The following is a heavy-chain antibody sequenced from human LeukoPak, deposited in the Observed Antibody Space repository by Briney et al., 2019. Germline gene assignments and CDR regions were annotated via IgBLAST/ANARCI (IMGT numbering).Heavy chain of an antibody. Sequence: SVKVSCKASGGTFSTYEISWVRQAPGQGLEWMGGIIPISGTANYAQKFQGRVTITADESTSTAYMELSSLRSEVTAVYYCARRPGSFWDYWFDPWGQGTLVTVSS. CDR3: ARRPGSFWDYWFDP. D-gene: IGHD3-3*01. CDR2: IIPISGTA. J-gene: IGHJ5*02. CDR1: GGTFSTYE. V-gene: IGHV1-69*13.